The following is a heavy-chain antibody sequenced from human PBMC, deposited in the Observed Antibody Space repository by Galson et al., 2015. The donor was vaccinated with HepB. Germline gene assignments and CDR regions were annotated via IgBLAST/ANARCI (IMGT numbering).Heavy chain of an antibody. V-gene: IGHV5-10-1*01. D-gene: IGHD6-6*01. Sequence: QSGAEVKKPGESLRISCRGSGYSFSTYWITWVRQMPGKGLEWMGRIDPSDSYTKYSPSFQSNVTISVDKSISTAYLQWSSLKASDTAMYYCARQQGVAARQLHYWGQGTLVTVSS. J-gene: IGHJ4*02. CDR3: ARQQGVAARQLHY. CDR1: GYSFSTYW. CDR2: IDPSDSYT.